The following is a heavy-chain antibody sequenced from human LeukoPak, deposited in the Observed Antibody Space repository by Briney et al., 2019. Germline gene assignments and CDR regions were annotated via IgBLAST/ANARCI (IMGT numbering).Heavy chain of an antibody. J-gene: IGHJ4*02. D-gene: IGHD5-24*01. V-gene: IGHV4-34*01. CDR2: INHSGST. CDR1: GGSFSGYY. CDR3: ASILRDGNNYYFDY. Sequence: PSETLSLTCAVYGGSFSGYYWSWIRQPPGKGLEWIGEINHSGSTNYNPSLKSRVTISVDTSKNQFSLKLSSVTAADTAVYYCASILRDGNNYYFDYWGQGILVTVSS.